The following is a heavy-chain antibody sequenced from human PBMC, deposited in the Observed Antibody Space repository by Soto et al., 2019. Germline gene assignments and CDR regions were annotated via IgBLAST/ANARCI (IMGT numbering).Heavy chain of an antibody. CDR1: GGFVSSGSYY. J-gene: IGHJ3*02. V-gene: IGHV4-34*01. Sequence: QVQLQQWGAGLLKPSETLSLTCAVYGGFVSSGSYYWSWIRQPPGKGLEWIGEMSHSGGTHFNPSLKSRVTISADTSKIHFSLKMSSVTAADTALYYCARVERGTATTVVDAFDIWGPGTMVTVSS. CDR3: ARVERGTATTVVDAFDI. D-gene: IGHD1-1*01. CDR2: MSHSGGT.